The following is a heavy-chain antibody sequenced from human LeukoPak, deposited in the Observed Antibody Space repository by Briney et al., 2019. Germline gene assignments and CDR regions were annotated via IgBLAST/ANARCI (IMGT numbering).Heavy chain of an antibody. D-gene: IGHD2-15*01. J-gene: IGHJ4*02. V-gene: IGHV4-39*07. Sequence: PSETLSLTCTVSGGSISSSSYYWGWIRQPPGKGLEWIGSIYYSGSTYYNPSLKSRVTISVDTSKNQFSLKLSSVTAADTAVYYCAREIGYCSGGSCYSGFVDYWGQGTLVTVSS. CDR3: AREIGYCSGGSCYSGFVDY. CDR1: GGSISSSSYY. CDR2: IYYSGST.